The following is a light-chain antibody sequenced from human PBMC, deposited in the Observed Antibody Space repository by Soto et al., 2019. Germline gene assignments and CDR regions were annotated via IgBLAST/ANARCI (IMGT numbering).Light chain of an antibody. CDR2: NIN. CDR3: ILYMGSGIWV. Sequence: QTVVTQEPSFSVSPGGTVTLTCGLTSGSGSTTHFPSWYQQTPGQPPRTLLYNINTRSSGVPDRFSGSILGDKAALTITGAQADDESDYYFILYMGSGIWVFGGGTKVTVL. J-gene: IGLJ3*02. CDR1: SGSGSTTHF. V-gene: IGLV8-61*01.